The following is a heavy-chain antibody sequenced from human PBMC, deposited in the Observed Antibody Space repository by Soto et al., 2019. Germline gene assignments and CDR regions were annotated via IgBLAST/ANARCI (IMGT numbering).Heavy chain of an antibody. V-gene: IGHV3-23*01. D-gene: IGHD4-17*01. CDR1: GFTFTNYA. CDR2: IVGADSVKGR. J-gene: IGHJ4*02. Sequence: EVQLLESGGGLVQPGGSLRLSCAASGFTFTNYAMSWVRQAPGKGLEWVAGIVGADSVKGRFYADSVKGRFTISRDNSKNTLYLQMNSLRVEDTAVYYCARGFYGDYENPLDQWGQGTLVTVSS. CDR3: ARGFYGDYENPLDQ.